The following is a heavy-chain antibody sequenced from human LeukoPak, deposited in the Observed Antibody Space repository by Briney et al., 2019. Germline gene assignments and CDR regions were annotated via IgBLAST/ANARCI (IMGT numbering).Heavy chain of an antibody. CDR1: GGSISSYY. CDR2: LYYNGNT. V-gene: IGHV4-59*08. J-gene: IGHJ2*01. CDR3: AKIPKGGDGLTSADRIYFDI. D-gene: IGHD2-21*01. Sequence: SETLSLTCTVSGGSISSYYWSWIRQPPGKGLEWIGYLYYNGNTNNNPSLKSRVTMSVDTSNNQFSLRLSSVTAADTAVYYCAKIPKGGDGLTSADRIYFDIWGRGTLVIVSS.